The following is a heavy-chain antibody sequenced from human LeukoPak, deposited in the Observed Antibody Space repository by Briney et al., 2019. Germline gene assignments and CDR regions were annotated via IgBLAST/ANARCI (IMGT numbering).Heavy chain of an antibody. J-gene: IGHJ4*02. Sequence: ASVKASCKTSGYTFTGYYIHWVRQAPGQGLEWMGWINPNSGDTNFAQSFQGRVTMTRDTSISTAYMELSSLRSDDTALYYCATGRASYTSSSALDCWGQGTLLTVSA. CDR3: ATGRASYTSSSALDC. CDR1: GYTFTGYY. CDR2: INPNSGDT. D-gene: IGHD6-6*01. V-gene: IGHV1-2*02.